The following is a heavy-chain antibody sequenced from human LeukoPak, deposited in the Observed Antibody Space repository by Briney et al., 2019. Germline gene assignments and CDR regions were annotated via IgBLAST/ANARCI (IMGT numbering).Heavy chain of an antibody. J-gene: IGHJ4*02. CDR3: AKLMLQLALDY. D-gene: IGHD6-13*01. CDR1: GFTFSTYS. V-gene: IGHV3-23*01. CDR2: ISGSGGST. Sequence: GGSLRLSCAASGFTFSTYSGNWIRQAPGKGLEWVSAISGSGGSTYYADSVKGRFTISRDNSKNTLYLQMNSLRAEDTAVYYCAKLMLQLALDYWGQGTLVTVSS.